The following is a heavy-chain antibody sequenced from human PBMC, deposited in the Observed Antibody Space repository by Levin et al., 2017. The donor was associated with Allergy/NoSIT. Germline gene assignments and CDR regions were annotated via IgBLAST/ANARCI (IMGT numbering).Heavy chain of an antibody. V-gene: IGHV3-21*01. CDR3: ARGGDRYCISTSCYDDY. J-gene: IGHJ4*02. Sequence: PGGSLRLSCAASGFTFSSYSMNWVRQAPGKGLEWVSSISSSSSYIYYADSVKGRFTISRDNAKNSLYLQMNSLRAEDTAVYYCARGGDRYCISTSCYDDYWGQGTLVTVSS. CDR2: ISSSSSYI. CDR1: GFTFSSYS. D-gene: IGHD2-2*01.